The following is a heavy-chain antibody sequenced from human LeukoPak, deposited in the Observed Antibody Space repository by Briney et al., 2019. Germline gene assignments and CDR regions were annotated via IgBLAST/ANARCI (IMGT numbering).Heavy chain of an antibody. V-gene: IGHV1-18*01. CDR1: GYTFTNYG. J-gene: IGHJ2*01. D-gene: IGHD2-15*01. Sequence: GASVTVSCKASGYTFTNYGISWVRQAPGQGLEWMGWISAYNGNTNYAQKLQGRVTLTTDTSTTTAYMELRSLRSDDTAVYYCARRGYCRGGGCSLSWIADWYFDLWGRGTLVTVSS. CDR3: ARRGYCRGGGCSLSWIADWYFDL. CDR2: ISAYNGNT.